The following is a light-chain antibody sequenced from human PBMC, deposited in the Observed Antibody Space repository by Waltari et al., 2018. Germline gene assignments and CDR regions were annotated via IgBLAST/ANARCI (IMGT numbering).Light chain of an antibody. J-gene: IGKJ3*01. Sequence: DIQMTQSPSSLSASVGDRVTISCRSSQSISSYLNWYQQKPGKAPKLLIYAASSSQSGVPSRFSGSGSGTDFTLTISSLQPEDFATYYCQQSSSTFFTFGPGTKVDIK. V-gene: IGKV1-39*01. CDR2: AAS. CDR1: QSISSY. CDR3: QQSSSTFFT.